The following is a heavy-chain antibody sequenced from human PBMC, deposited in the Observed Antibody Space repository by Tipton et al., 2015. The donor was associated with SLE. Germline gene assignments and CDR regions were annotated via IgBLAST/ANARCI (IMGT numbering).Heavy chain of an antibody. CDR1: GGSFSGYY. Sequence: AGLVKPSETLSLTCAVYGGSFSGYYWSWIRQPPGKGLEWIGEINHSGSTNYNPSLKSRVTISVDTSKNQFSLKLSSVTAADTAVYYCARAKDCSSTSCYYYYYMDVWGKGTTVTVSS. CDR2: INHSGST. D-gene: IGHD2-2*01. V-gene: IGHV4-34*01. J-gene: IGHJ6*03. CDR3: ARAKDCSSTSCYYYYYMDV.